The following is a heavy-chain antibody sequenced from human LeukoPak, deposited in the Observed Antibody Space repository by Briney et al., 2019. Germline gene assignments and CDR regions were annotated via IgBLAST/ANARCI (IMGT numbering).Heavy chain of an antibody. CDR2: IKQDGSEK. Sequence: GGSLRLSCAASGFTFSSYWMSWVRQAPGKGLEWVANIKQDGSEKYYVDSVKGRFTVSKDNAKNSLYLQMNSLRAEDTAVYYCARGLYGDYVDYWGQGTLVTVSS. D-gene: IGHD4-17*01. CDR3: ARGLYGDYVDY. CDR1: GFTFSSYW. V-gene: IGHV3-7*03. J-gene: IGHJ4*02.